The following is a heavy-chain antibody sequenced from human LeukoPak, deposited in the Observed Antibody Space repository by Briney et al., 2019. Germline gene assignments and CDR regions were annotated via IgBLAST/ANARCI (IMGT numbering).Heavy chain of an antibody. CDR2: IIPISGTA. CDR1: GGTFSNYA. J-gene: IGHJ4*02. Sequence: SVKVSCKASGGTFSNYAISWVRQAPGQGLEWMGGIIPISGTANYAQKLQDRVTITADASTSTAYMELSSLRSEDTAVYYCATYCSSTSCYIWGYYFDYWGQGTLVTVSS. D-gene: IGHD2-2*01. V-gene: IGHV1-69*13. CDR3: ATYCSSTSCYIWGYYFDY.